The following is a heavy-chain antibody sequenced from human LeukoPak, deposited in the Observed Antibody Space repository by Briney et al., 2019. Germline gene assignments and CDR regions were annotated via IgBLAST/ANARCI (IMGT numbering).Heavy chain of an antibody. CDR3: ARDYKYAFGN. CDR2: IGIDSGNT. Sequence: GGSLRLSCAASGFTFSDYSMNWVRQAPGKGLEWISYIGIDSGNTNYADSVKGRFTISGDKAKNSLYLQMNSLRVEDTAVYYCARDYKYAFGNWGQGTLVTVSS. CDR1: GFTFSDYS. J-gene: IGHJ4*02. D-gene: IGHD5-24*01. V-gene: IGHV3-48*01.